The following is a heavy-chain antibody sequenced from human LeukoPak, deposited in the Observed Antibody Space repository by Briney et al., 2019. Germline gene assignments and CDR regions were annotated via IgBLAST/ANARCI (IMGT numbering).Heavy chain of an antibody. CDR1: GFTFSSYG. D-gene: IGHD3-10*01. V-gene: IGHV3-33*06. CDR3: AKSLLWFGELSGHDY. CDR2: IWYDGSNK. Sequence: GESLRLSCAASGFTFSSYGMHWVRQAPGKGLEWVAVIWYDGSNKYYADSVKGRFTVSRDNSKNTLYLQMNSLRAEDTAVYYCAKSLLWFGELSGHDYWGQGTLVTVSS. J-gene: IGHJ4*02.